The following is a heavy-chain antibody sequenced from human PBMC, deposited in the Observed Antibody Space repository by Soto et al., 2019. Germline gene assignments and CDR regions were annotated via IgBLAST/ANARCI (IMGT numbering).Heavy chain of an antibody. CDR1: GGTFSSYA. Sequence: QVQLVQSGAEVKKPGSSVKVSCKASGGTFSSYAISWVRQAPGQGLEWMGGIIPIFGTANYAQKFQGRVTITADESTSTAYMELSSLRSEDTAVYYCARDERITIFGVVLTYGMDVWGQGTTVTVSS. J-gene: IGHJ6*02. CDR3: ARDERITIFGVVLTYGMDV. V-gene: IGHV1-69*01. CDR2: IIPIFGTA. D-gene: IGHD3-3*01.